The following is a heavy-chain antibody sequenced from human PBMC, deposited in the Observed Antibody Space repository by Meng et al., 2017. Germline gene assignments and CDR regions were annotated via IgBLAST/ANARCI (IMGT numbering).Heavy chain of an antibody. CDR1: GFTFSSYG. V-gene: IGHV3-33*01. Sequence: QGQLVESGGGVVQPGRSLRLSCAASGFTFSSYGMHWVRQAPGKGLEWVAVIWYDGSNKYYADSVKGRFTISRDNSKNTLYLQMNSLRAEDTAVYYCATHCTNGVCYSYWGQGTLVTVSS. CDR2: IWYDGSNK. CDR3: ATHCTNGVCYSY. D-gene: IGHD2-8*01. J-gene: IGHJ4*02.